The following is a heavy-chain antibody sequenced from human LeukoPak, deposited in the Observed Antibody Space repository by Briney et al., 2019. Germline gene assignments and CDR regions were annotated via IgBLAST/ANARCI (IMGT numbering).Heavy chain of an antibody. CDR2: ISYDGSNK. V-gene: IGHV3-30-3*01. CDR3: ARDIGGSYSQDAFDI. J-gene: IGHJ3*02. CDR1: GFTFSSYA. Sequence: PRGSLRLSCAASGFTFSSYAMHWVRQAPGKGLEWVAVISYDGSNKYYADSVKGRFTISRDNSKNTLYLQMNSLRAEDTAVYYCARDIGGSYSQDAFDIWGQGTMVTVSS. D-gene: IGHD1-26*01.